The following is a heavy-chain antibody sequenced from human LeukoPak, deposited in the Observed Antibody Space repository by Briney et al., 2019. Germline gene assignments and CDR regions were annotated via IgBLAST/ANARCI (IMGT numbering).Heavy chain of an antibody. CDR2: IYYSGST. V-gene: IGHV4-59*01. Sequence: SETLSLTCTVSGGSISSYYWSWIRQPPGKGLEWIGYIYYSGSTNYNPSLKSRVTISVDTSKNQFSLKLSSVTAADTAVYYCAKTLGEPSVYYYYYMAVGGKGPRVTVSS. CDR1: GGSISSYY. J-gene: IGHJ6*03. D-gene: IGHD3-16*01. CDR3: AKTLGEPSVYYYYYMAV.